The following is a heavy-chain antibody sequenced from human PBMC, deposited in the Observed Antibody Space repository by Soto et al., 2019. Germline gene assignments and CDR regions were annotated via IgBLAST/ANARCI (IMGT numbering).Heavy chain of an antibody. Sequence: PSETLSLTCAVYGGSFSGYYWSWIRQPPGKGLEWIGEINHSGSTNYNPSLKSRVTVSVDTSKNQFSLKLSSVTAADTAVYYCARGDIVVVVAAIYYYYYMDVWGKGTTVTVSS. CDR2: INHSGST. J-gene: IGHJ6*03. CDR3: ARGDIVVVVAAIYYYYYMDV. CDR1: GGSFSGYY. D-gene: IGHD2-15*01. V-gene: IGHV4-34*01.